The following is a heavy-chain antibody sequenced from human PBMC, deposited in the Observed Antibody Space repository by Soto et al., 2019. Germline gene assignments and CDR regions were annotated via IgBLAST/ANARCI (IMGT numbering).Heavy chain of an antibody. CDR1: GYSFTSYW. CDR2: IYPGDSDT. V-gene: IGHV5-51*01. D-gene: IGHD6-13*01. Sequence: PGESLKISCKGSGYSFTSYWIGWVRQMPGKGLEWMGIIYPGDSDTRYSPSFQGQVTISADKSISTAYLQWSSLKASDTAMYYCARSYSSSWYDNLEPTKNYYGMEVWGQGTTVTVSS. CDR3: ARSYSSSWYDNLEPTKNYYGMEV. J-gene: IGHJ6*02.